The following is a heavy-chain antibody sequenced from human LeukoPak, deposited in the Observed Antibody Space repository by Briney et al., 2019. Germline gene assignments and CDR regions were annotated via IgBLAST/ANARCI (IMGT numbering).Heavy chain of an antibody. Sequence: GESLKISCKASGYSFSNYWIAWVRQTPGKGLEWMGILYPGDSDTRYSPSFQGQVTISADKSINTSYLQWSSLKASDTAIYYCAKGRQQLASLTWFDPWGQGTLVTVSS. CDR2: LYPGDSDT. V-gene: IGHV5-51*01. CDR3: AKGRQQLASLTWFDP. CDR1: GYSFSNYW. J-gene: IGHJ5*02. D-gene: IGHD6-13*01.